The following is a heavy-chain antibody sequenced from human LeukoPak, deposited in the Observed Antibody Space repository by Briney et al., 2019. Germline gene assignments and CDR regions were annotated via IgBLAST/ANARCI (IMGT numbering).Heavy chain of an antibody. J-gene: IGHJ1*01. CDR2: INHSGST. D-gene: IGHD4-17*01. CDR3: ARPTTVTTHYFQH. CDR1: GGSFSGYY. V-gene: IGHV4-34*01. Sequence: PSETLSLTCAVYGGSFSGYYWTWIRQPPGKGLEWIGEINHSGSTNHNPSLKSRVTISVDTSKNQFSLRLTSVTAADTALYYCARPTTVTTHYFQHWGQGTLVTVSS.